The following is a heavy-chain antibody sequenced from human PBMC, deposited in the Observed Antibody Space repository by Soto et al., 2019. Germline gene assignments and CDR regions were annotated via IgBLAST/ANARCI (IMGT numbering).Heavy chain of an antibody. V-gene: IGHV4-59*08. Sequence: QVQLQESGPGLVKPSETLSLTCTVSGGSISNYYCSWFRQPPGEGLEWIGVLHDGGNSDYNPSLGSRVSMSVDTSKNRFSLRLSAGTAADTAVYYCARQGFGAIHGRVDVW. D-gene: IGHD3-10*01. CDR2: LHDGGNS. CDR1: GGSISNYY. CDR3: ARQGFGAIHGRVDV. J-gene: IGHJ6*01.